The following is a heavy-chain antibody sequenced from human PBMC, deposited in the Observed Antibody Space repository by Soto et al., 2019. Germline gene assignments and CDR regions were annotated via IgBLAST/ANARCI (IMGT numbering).Heavy chain of an antibody. D-gene: IGHD3-16*02. Sequence: QVQLVQSGAAVKKPGSSVKVSCRASGGTFSSFAFSWVRQVPGQGLEWMGGIIPSFDTANYAQKFQGRVTITAGESTSTEDMELSSPTAEATAVYFCERPHSGEVISPLDYWGQGTLATVSS. CDR2: IIPSFDTA. CDR1: GGTFSSFA. V-gene: IGHV1-69*12. J-gene: IGHJ4*02. CDR3: ERPHSGEVISPLDY.